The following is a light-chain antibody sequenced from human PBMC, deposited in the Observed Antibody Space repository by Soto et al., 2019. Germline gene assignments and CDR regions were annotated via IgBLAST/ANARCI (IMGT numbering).Light chain of an antibody. CDR2: DAS. Sequence: DIELTQSPSTLSASVGDRVTSTCRASETIRRWLAWYQQRPGKAPKVLIYDASTLESGVPARFSGSGSETEFTLTISSLQPEDSATYYCQHYNSDPWTFGPGTKVEIK. CDR3: QHYNSDPWT. CDR1: ETIRRW. J-gene: IGKJ1*01. V-gene: IGKV1-5*01.